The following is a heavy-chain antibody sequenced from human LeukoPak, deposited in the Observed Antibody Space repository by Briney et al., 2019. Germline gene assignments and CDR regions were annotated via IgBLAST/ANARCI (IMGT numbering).Heavy chain of an antibody. CDR2: VSFDEVTK. CDR3: ARDRDATLIHYFGS. V-gene: IGHV3-30*04. Sequence: GTSLRLSCSASGFTFSGYVMHWVRQAPGSGPEWVAPVSFDEVTKYYAASVKGRFTISRDNSKNTIYLQLNSLRVEDTAVYYCARDRDATLIHYFGSWGQGALVTVSS. D-gene: IGHD3-10*01. J-gene: IGHJ4*02. CDR1: GFTFSGYV.